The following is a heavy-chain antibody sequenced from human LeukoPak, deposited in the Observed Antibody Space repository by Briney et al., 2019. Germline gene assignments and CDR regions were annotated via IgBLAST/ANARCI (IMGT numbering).Heavy chain of an antibody. CDR1: GFTFSSYT. Sequence: GGSLRLSCAASGFTFSSYTMNWVRQAPGKGLEWVSLISSSNSYIFYADSVKGRFTISRDNAKKSLYLQMNSLRAEDTAVYYCARPLSGTTDFDYWGQGTLVTVSS. D-gene: IGHD1-20*01. CDR3: ARPLSGTTDFDY. J-gene: IGHJ4*02. CDR2: ISSSNSYI. V-gene: IGHV3-21*01.